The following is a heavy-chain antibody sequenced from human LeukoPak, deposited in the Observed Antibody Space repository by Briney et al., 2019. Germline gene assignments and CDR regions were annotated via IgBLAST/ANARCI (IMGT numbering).Heavy chain of an antibody. J-gene: IGHJ5*02. CDR3: ARGDHFMTTVLLGP. Sequence: PGGSLRLSCVASGFTFSAYSMNWVRQAPGKGLEWVSSISSSSSYIYYADSVKGRFTISRDNAKNSLYLQMNSLRAEDTAVYYCARGDHFMTTVLLGPWGQGTLVTVSS. V-gene: IGHV3-21*01. CDR2: ISSSSSYI. CDR1: GFTFSAYS. D-gene: IGHD4-11*01.